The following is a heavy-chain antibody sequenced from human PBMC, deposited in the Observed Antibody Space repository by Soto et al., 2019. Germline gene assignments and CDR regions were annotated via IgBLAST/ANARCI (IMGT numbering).Heavy chain of an antibody. V-gene: IGHV4-59*07. D-gene: IGHD3-10*01. J-gene: IGHJ6*02. CDR3: ARGQLLHYQYGLDV. CDR2: IYYGGST. CDR1: GVPITTFY. Sequence: QVQLQESGPALVRPSDSLSLMCSVSGVPITTFYWSWIRQAPGKGLEYIGYIYYGGSTHYSPAPRSRVTISMDTANNEFSLKLRPVTAADTAAYYCARGQLLHYQYGLDVWGQGTTVIV.